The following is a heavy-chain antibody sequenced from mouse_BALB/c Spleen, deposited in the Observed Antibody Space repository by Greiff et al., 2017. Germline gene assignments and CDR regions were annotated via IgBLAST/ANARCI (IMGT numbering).Heavy chain of an antibody. V-gene: IGHV5-6-3*01. CDR1: GFTFSSYG. Sequence: EVHLVESGGGLVKPGGSLKLSCAASGFTFSSYGMSWVRQTPDKRLELVATINSNGGSTYYPDSVKGRFTISRDNAKNTLYLQMSSLKSEDTAMYYCARWGGLRAMDYWGQGTSVTVSS. D-gene: IGHD2-4*01. J-gene: IGHJ4*01. CDR2: INSNGGST. CDR3: ARWGGLRAMDY.